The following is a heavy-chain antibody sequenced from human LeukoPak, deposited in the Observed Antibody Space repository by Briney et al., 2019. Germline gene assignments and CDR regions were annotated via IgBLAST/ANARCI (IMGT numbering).Heavy chain of an antibody. CDR2: IYYSGNT. CDR1: GASVSSGTDY. D-gene: IGHD1-26*01. Sequence: PSEALSLTCSVSGASVSSGTDYWTWIRQPPGKGLEWIGSIYYSGNTYYNPSLKSRVTISIDTSKNQFSLRLTSVTAADTAVYYCARHQYSGSYYHYWGQGTLVTVSS. CDR3: ARHQYSGSYYHY. V-gene: IGHV4-39*01. J-gene: IGHJ4*02.